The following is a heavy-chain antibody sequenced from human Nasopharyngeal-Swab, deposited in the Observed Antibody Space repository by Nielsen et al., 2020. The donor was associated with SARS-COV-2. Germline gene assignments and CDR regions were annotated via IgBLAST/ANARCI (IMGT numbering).Heavy chain of an antibody. CDR1: GFTFSDYA. J-gene: IGHJ4*02. Sequence: GESLKIPCSASGFTFSDYAMSWVRQAPGKGLEWVSVIGGSGVTTYYAASVKGRFTISRDNSKNTLYLQMNSLRAEDTAVYYCAKDDRITMISVVTIFDSWGQGTLVTVSS. D-gene: IGHD3-22*01. V-gene: IGHV3-23*01. CDR2: IGGSGVTT. CDR3: AKDDRITMISVVTIFDS.